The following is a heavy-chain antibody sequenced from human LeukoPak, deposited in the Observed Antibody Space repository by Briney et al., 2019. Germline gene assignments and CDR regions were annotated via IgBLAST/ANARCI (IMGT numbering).Heavy chain of an antibody. J-gene: IGHJ4*02. CDR2: ISHSGST. D-gene: IGHD2-2*01. CDR3: ARDGGYCSSTSCLGVDY. CDR1: GYSISNGYY. Sequence: SETLSLTCTVSGYSISNGYYWGWIRQPPGKGLEWIGSISHSGSTYYNPSLKSRVTISVDTSKNQFSLKLTSVTAADTAVYYCARDGGYCSSTSCLGVDYWGQGTLVTVSS. V-gene: IGHV4-38-2*02.